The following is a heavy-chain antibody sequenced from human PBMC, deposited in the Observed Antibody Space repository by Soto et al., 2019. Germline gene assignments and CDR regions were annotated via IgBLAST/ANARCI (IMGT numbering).Heavy chain of an antibody. D-gene: IGHD6-13*01. CDR2: IWSNGRNA. V-gene: IGHV3-33*01. J-gene: IGHJ6*02. CDR1: GFTFSGHA. Sequence: QVQLVESGGGVVQPEKSLRVSCAASGFTFSGHAMHWVRQAPGKGLEWVAQIWSNGRNAYYSDSVKGRFTISRDNSKNTVTLQMDSLRAEDTAVCYCARDGQQGTPYGMDVWGQGTTVTVSS. CDR3: ARDGQQGTPYGMDV.